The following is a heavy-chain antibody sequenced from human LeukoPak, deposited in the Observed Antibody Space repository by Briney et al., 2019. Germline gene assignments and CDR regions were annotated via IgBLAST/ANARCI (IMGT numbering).Heavy chain of an antibody. V-gene: IGHV1-69*13. J-gene: IGHJ6*03. CDR2: IIPIFGTA. D-gene: IGHD2-2*01. CDR3: ARPGSTHVYYYYMDV. CDR1: GGTFSSYA. Sequence: SVKVSCKASGGTFSSYAISWVRQARGQGLEWMGWIIPIFGTANYAQKFQGRVTITADESTSTAYMELSSLRSEDTAVYYCARPGSTHVYYYYMDVWGKGTTVTVSS.